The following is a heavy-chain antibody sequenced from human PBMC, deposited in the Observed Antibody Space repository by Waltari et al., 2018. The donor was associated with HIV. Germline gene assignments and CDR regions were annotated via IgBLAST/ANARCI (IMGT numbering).Heavy chain of an antibody. J-gene: IGHJ6*02. CDR1: GFTFSSYA. V-gene: IGHV3-23*01. Sequence: EVQLLESGGGLVQPGGSLRLSCAASGFTFSSYAMSWVRQAPGWGVGWVSASSGSGGSKDYADSVKGRFTISRDNSKNTLYLQMNSLRAEDTAVYYCAKGHYDFWSGSYYYGMDVWGQGTTVTVSS. CDR2: SSGSGGSK. D-gene: IGHD3-3*01. CDR3: AKGHYDFWSGSYYYGMDV.